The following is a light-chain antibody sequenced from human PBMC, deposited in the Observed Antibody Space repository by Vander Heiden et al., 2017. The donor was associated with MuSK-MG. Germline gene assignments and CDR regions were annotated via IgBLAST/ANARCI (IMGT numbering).Light chain of an antibody. J-gene: IGKJ2*01. CDR2: DAS. Sequence: DIQMTQSPSTLSASEGDRVTITCRASQSISTRLAWYQQKPGKAPKVLIYDASSLESGVPSRFSGGGSGTEFTLTISSLQPDDFATYYCQQYNSYPYTFGQGAKLEIK. V-gene: IGKV1-5*01. CDR1: QSISTR. CDR3: QQYNSYPYT.